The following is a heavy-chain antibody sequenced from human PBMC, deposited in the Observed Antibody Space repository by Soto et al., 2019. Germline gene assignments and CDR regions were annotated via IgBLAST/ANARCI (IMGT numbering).Heavy chain of an antibody. Sequence: GGSLRLSCAASGFTFSSYAMSWVRQAPGKGLEWVSDISGSGGSTYYADSVKGRFTISRDNSKNTLYLQMNSLRAADTAVYYCAKDVWDNWFDPWGQGTLVTVSS. J-gene: IGHJ5*02. CDR1: GFTFSSYA. D-gene: IGHD1-26*01. CDR3: AKDVWDNWFDP. CDR2: ISGSGGST. V-gene: IGHV3-23*01.